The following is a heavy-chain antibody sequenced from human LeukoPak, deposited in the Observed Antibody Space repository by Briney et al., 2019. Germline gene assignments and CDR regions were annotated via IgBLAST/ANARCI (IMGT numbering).Heavy chain of an antibody. Sequence: GGSLRLSCAASGFTFSDFWMNWVRQAPGKGLEWVASVSENGDGTMYPDSVKGRFTISRDNSRKTVLLEVNSLRVEDAATYYCARGWTTFHYWGQGALVTVSS. V-gene: IGHV3-23*01. CDR3: ARGWTTFHY. J-gene: IGHJ4*02. CDR1: GFTFSDFW. D-gene: IGHD1-1*01. CDR2: VSENGDGT.